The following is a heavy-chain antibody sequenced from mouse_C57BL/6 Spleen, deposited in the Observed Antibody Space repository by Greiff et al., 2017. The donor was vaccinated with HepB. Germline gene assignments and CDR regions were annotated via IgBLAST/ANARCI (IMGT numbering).Heavy chain of an antibody. J-gene: IGHJ1*03. CDR2: INPSNGGT. Sequence: QVQLQQSGTELVKPGASVKLSCKASGYTFTSYWMHWVKQRPGQGLEWIGNINPSNGGTNYNEKLKSKATLTVDKSSSTAYMQLSSLTSEDSAVYYCAFYYYGSSPDWYFDVWGTGTTVTVSS. CDR1: GYTFTSYW. V-gene: IGHV1-53*01. CDR3: AFYYYGSSPDWYFDV. D-gene: IGHD1-1*01.